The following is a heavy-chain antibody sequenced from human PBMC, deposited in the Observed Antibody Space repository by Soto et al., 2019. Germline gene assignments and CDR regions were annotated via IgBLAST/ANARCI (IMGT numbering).Heavy chain of an antibody. J-gene: IGHJ3*02. CDR3: AIGTYSYDSIGYAVTFEI. Sequence: ASVKVSCKASGGTFSSYAFNWVRQAPGQGLEWMGGIIPIFATASNAQKFQGRVTITADESTSTAYMELSRLRSADTAVYYCAIGTYSYDSIGYAVTFEIWGRGTRVAVSS. D-gene: IGHD3-22*01. V-gene: IGHV1-69*13. CDR1: GGTFSSYA. CDR2: IIPIFATA.